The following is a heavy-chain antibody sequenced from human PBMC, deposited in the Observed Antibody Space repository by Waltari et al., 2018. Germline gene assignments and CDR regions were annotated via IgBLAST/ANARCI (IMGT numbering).Heavy chain of an antibody. CDR3: TRGGNYDFWSHRPFVDP. CDR1: GASFSDYY. J-gene: IGHJ5*02. CDR2: IRHPGST. V-gene: IGHV4-34*01. Sequence: QVQLQQWGAGLLGPSETLSLTCAVYGASFSDYYWGWVRQPPGKGLEGSGQIRHPGSTNYNPSLKSRVTISIDTRRSQFSLRLSSVTAADTALYFCTRGGNYDFWSHRPFVDPWGQGTLVTVSS. D-gene: IGHD3-3*01.